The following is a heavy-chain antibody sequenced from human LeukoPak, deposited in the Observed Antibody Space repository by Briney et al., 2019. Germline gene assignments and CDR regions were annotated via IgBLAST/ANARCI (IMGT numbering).Heavy chain of an antibody. J-gene: IGHJ4*02. CDR3: YTGLRGYRSGNAFYYVDH. D-gene: IGHD5-18*01. Sequence: KPGGSLRLSCRASGFIFTNAWMHWVRQAPGKGPEWVGRIQSRPDGGAPAYAAPVRGRFTISRDDSSSTLFLQMKSLKTDDTAMYYCYTGLRGYRSGNAFYYVDHWGQGTLVTVSS. CDR1: GFIFTNAW. CDR2: IQSRPDGGAP. V-gene: IGHV3-15*01.